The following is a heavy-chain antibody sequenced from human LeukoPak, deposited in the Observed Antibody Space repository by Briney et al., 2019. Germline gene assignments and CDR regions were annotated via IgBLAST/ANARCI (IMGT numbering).Heavy chain of an antibody. V-gene: IGHV1-69*13. D-gene: IGHD4-23*01. J-gene: IGHJ4*02. CDR3: ARVPTVVGNHYFDY. CDR2: IIPIFGTT. CDR1: GGTFSSYA. Sequence: SVKVSCKDSGGTFSSYAISGVRQAPGQGLEWMGGIIPIFGTTNYAQKFQGRVTITADESTSTAYMELSSLRSEDTAVYYCARVPTVVGNHYFDYWGQGTLVTVSS.